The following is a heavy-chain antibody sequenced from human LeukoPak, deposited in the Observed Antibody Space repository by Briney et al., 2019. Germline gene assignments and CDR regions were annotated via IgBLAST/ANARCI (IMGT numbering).Heavy chain of an antibody. D-gene: IGHD3-3*01. CDR1: GGSFSGYY. Sequence: SETLSLTCAVYGGSFSGYYWSWIRQPPGKGLEWIGEINHSGSTNYNPSLKSRVTISVDTSKNQFSLKLSSVTAADTAVYYCARGNRDGFWSGYRSDFDYWGQGTLVTVSS. CDR3: ARGNRDGFWSGYRSDFDY. J-gene: IGHJ4*02. CDR2: INHSGST. V-gene: IGHV4-34*01.